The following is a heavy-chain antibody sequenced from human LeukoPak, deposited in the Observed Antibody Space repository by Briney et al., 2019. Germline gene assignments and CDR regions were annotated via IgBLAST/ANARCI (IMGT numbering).Heavy chain of an antibody. V-gene: IGHV4-61*02. Sequence: SETLSLTCTASGGSISSGNYYWSWIRQPAGRGLEWIGRIYSSGSTNYNPSLKSRVTISPDTSKNQFFLKLTSVTAADTAVYYCARDAPRTWFDPWGQGTLVTVSS. CDR3: ARDAPRTWFDP. CDR2: IYSSGST. CDR1: GGSISSGNYY. J-gene: IGHJ5*02.